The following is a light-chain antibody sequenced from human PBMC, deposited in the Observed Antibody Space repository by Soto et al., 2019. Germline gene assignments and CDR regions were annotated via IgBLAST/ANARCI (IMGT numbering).Light chain of an antibody. CDR2: GAA. Sequence: EIVMTKSPATLSVSPGERAILSCRASQSVSSNLARYQQKPGQAPRLLICGAATRATGIPASFSGSGSGTEFTLTISSVQSEDFAVYYCQQYNNWPPITFGQGTRLEIK. J-gene: IGKJ5*01. V-gene: IGKV3-15*01. CDR3: QQYNNWPPIT. CDR1: QSVSSN.